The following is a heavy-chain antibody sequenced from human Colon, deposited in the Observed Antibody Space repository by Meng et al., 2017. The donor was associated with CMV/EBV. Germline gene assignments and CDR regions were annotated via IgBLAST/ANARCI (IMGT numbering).Heavy chain of an antibody. CDR3: VRDPSGYYDSPGTSPLS. D-gene: IGHD3-16*01. CDR1: GFFFGGYD. Sequence: GESLKISCAASGFFFGGYDFHWVRQRPGKGLEWISYITVTGNIIYYADSVKGRFTISRENAENSLYLQMSSLRAEDTAVYYCVRDPSGYYDSPGTSPLSWGQGTTVTVSS. CDR2: ITVTGNII. V-gene: IGHV3-48*03. J-gene: IGHJ6*02.